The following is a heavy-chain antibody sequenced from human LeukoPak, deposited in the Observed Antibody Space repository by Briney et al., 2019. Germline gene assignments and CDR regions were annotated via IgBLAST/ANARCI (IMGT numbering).Heavy chain of an antibody. D-gene: IGHD4-17*01. J-gene: IGHJ4*02. CDR1: GLCFSNAW. CDR3: STDPGDYEDY. CDR2: IKSKTDGGTT. Sequence: PGGSPRLSCAASGLCFSNAWMSWVRQAPGKGLEWVGRIKSKTDGGTTDYTAPVKGRFTISRDDSKNTLYLQMNRLKIEDTAVYYCSTDPGDYEDYWGQGTLVSVSS. V-gene: IGHV3-15*01.